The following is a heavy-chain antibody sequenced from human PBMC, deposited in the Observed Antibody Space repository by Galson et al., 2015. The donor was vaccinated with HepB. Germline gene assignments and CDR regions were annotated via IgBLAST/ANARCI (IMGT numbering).Heavy chain of an antibody. J-gene: IGHJ4*02. CDR2: IKQDGSDK. Sequence: SLRLSCAASGFTFNNYYMTWVRQAPGKGLEWVASIKQDGSDKYYVDSVKGRFTISRDNAKNSLYLQMNSLRAEDTALYYCARSTYCAGDCSSWRMYYFDYWGQGTLVTVSS. V-gene: IGHV3-7*01. CDR3: ARSTYCAGDCSSWRMYYFDY. D-gene: IGHD2-21*02. CDR1: GFTFNNYY.